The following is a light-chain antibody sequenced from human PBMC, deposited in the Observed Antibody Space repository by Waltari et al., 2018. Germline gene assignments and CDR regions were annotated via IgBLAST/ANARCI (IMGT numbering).Light chain of an antibody. Sequence: QSVLTQPPSASGTPGQRVAIPCSGSSSNIGSNAGNWYQQLPGTAPQLLIYSNNKRPSGVPDRFSGSKSGPSASLAISWLLSQDEADYYCAAWDDSLDGSWVFGGGTKLTVL. J-gene: IGLJ3*02. CDR1: SSNIGSNA. V-gene: IGLV1-44*01. CDR3: AAWDDSLDGSWV. CDR2: SNN.